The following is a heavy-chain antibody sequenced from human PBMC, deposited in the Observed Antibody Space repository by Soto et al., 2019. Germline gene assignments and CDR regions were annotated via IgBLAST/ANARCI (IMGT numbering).Heavy chain of an antibody. J-gene: IGHJ4*02. D-gene: IGHD6-19*01. V-gene: IGHV3-9*01. Sequence: SGGSLRLSCAASGFTLDDYAMHWVRQAPGKGLEWVSGISWNSGSIGYADSVKGRFTISRDNAKNSLYLQMNSLRAEDTALYYCAKAHSIAVAGTLDYWGQGTLVTVSS. CDR3: AKAHSIAVAGTLDY. CDR2: ISWNSGSI. CDR1: GFTLDDYA.